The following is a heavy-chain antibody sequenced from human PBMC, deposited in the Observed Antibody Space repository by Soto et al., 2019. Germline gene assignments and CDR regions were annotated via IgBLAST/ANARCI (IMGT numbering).Heavy chain of an antibody. Sequence: QVQLVQSVAELKKPGSSVKVSCKASGDTFSGYPINWVRQAPGEGLEWMGRIIPVFGTTNDAQRFEGRVTFTADESTNTAYMELRGLLSEDTAVYYCARDGGFGELKYWGPGTLVTVSS. V-gene: IGHV1-69*18. CDR1: GDTFSGYP. CDR2: IIPVFGTT. J-gene: IGHJ4*02. CDR3: ARDGGFGELKY. D-gene: IGHD3-10*01.